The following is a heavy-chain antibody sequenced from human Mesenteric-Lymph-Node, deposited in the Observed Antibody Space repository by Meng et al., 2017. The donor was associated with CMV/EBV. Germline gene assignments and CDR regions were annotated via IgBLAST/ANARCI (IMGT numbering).Heavy chain of an antibody. J-gene: IGHJ4*02. V-gene: IGHV3-23*01. CDR3: AKDGRGYSPYYFDS. D-gene: IGHD5-18*01. Sequence: GGSLRLSCAASGFSFSNYAMSWVRQAPGKGLEWVSGISGSGATTYNADSVKGRFTISSDNSKNTLYLQMNSLRAEDTATYYCAKDGRGYSPYYFDSWGQGTLVTVSS. CDR1: GFSFSNYA. CDR2: ISGSGATT.